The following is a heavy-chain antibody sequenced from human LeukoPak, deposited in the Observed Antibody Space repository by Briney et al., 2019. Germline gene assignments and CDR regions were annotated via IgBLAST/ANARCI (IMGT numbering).Heavy chain of an antibody. CDR3: ARTKAYYDYVWGSYRYGSPFDY. D-gene: IGHD3-16*02. J-gene: IGHJ4*02. CDR2: IYYSGST. Sequence: SETLSLTCTVSGGSISSGGYYWSWIRQHPGKGLEWIGYIYYSGSTYYNPSLKSRVTISVDTTKNQFSLKLSSVTDADTAVYYCARTKAYYDYVWGSYRYGSPFDYWGQGTPVTVSS. V-gene: IGHV4-31*03. CDR1: GGSISSGGYY.